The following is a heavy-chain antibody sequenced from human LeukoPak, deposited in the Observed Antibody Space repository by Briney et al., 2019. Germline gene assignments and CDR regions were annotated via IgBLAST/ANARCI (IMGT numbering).Heavy chain of an antibody. CDR3: ARSVSCYYDGSARGAFDI. J-gene: IGHJ3*02. D-gene: IGHD3-22*01. Sequence: PSETLSLTCTVSGGSISSSNYYWGWIRQPPGKGLEWIGSIYYSGTTYYNPSLKSRVTISVDTSKKQFSLNLRSVTAADTAVHYCARSVSCYYDGSARGAFDIWGQGTMVTVSS. V-gene: IGHV4-39*07. CDR1: GGSISSSNYY. CDR2: IYYSGTT.